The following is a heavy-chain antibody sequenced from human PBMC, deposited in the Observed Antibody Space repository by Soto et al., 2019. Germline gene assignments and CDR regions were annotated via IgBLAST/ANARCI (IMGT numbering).Heavy chain of an antibody. CDR1: GGSISSSNYY. CDR2: IYYSGST. V-gene: IGHV4-39*07. CDR3: ARDQGYQLPMGRYYGMDV. J-gene: IGHJ6*02. Sequence: ETLSLTCTVSGGSISSSNYYWGWIRQPPGKGLEWIGSIYYSGSTYYNPSLKSRVTISVDTSKNQFSLKLSSVTAADTAVYYCARDQGYQLPMGRYYGMDVWGQGTTVTVSS. D-gene: IGHD2-2*01.